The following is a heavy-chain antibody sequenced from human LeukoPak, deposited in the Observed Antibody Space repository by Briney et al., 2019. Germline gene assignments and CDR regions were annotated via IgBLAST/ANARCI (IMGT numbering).Heavy chain of an antibody. CDR1: GFTFSNYA. Sequence: GGSLRLSCAASGFTFSNYAVSWVRQAPGKGLEWASAFSGSGVSTYYADSVKGRFTISRDNSKNTLYPQMNSLRAEDTAVYYCAKAGSMATPTPYYFDYWGQGTLVTVSS. CDR3: AKAGSMATPTPYYFDY. J-gene: IGHJ4*02. CDR2: FSGSGVST. V-gene: IGHV3-23*01. D-gene: IGHD5-24*01.